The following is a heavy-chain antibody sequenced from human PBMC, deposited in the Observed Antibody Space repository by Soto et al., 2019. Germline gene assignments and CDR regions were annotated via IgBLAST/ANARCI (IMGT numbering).Heavy chain of an antibody. J-gene: IGHJ4*02. Sequence: PGGSLRLSCAASGFTFRSYGMHWVRQAPGKGLEWVAVISYDGGNQYYADSVKGRFIISRDNSKNTLYLQMNSLRADDTAVYYCAKDLLLVRGFFDNWGQGTLVTVSS. CDR1: GFTFRSYG. CDR2: ISYDGGNQ. D-gene: IGHD6-6*01. V-gene: IGHV3-30*18. CDR3: AKDLLLVRGFFDN.